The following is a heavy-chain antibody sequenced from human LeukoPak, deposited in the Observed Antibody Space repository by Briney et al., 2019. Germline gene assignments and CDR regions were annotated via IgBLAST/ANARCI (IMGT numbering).Heavy chain of an antibody. CDR1: GFTFSSYS. CDR2: ISSSSSYI. CDR3: ARAHQFSSDYYYYGMDV. J-gene: IGHJ6*02. Sequence: PGGSLRLSCAASGFTFSSYSMNWVRQAPGKGLEWVSSISSSSSYIYYADSVKGRFTISRGNAKNSLYLQMNSLRAEDTAVYYCARAHQFSSDYYYYGMDVWGQGTTVTVSS. V-gene: IGHV3-21*01. D-gene: IGHD3-22*01.